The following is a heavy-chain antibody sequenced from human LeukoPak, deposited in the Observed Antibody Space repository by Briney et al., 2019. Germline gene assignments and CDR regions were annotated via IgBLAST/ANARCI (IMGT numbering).Heavy chain of an antibody. CDR3: ARDGLNYYDSSGYYLAAFDI. CDR1: GFIFSTYS. V-gene: IGHV3-21*01. Sequence: GGSLILSCAASGFIFSTYSMSWVRQAPGKGLEWVSYISGSSSYIYYADSVKGRFTISRDNAKNSLYLQMNSLRAEDTAVYYCARDGLNYYDSSGYYLAAFDIWGQGTMVTVSS. D-gene: IGHD3-22*01. J-gene: IGHJ3*02. CDR2: ISGSSSYI.